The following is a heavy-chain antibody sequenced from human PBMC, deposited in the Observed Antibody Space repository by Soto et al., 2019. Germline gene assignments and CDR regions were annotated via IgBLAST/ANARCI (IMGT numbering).Heavy chain of an antibody. V-gene: IGHV4-39*01. J-gene: IGHJ4*02. CDR3: AGPTSPYSSSSRSYFDY. CDR2: IYYSGST. CDR1: GGSISSSSYY. D-gene: IGHD6-6*01. Sequence: QLQLQESGPGLVKPSETLSLTCTVSGGSISSSSYYWGWIRQPPGKGLEWIGSIYYSGSTYYNPSLKSRVTISVDTSKNQFSLKLSSVTAADTAVYYCAGPTSPYSSSSRSYFDYWGQGTLVTVSS.